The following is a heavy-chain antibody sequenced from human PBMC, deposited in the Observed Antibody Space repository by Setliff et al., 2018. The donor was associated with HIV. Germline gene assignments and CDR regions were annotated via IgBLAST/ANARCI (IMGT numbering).Heavy chain of an antibody. J-gene: IGHJ4*02. CDR3: ARGRWLQSFDY. V-gene: IGHV1-69*13. Sequence: GASVKVSCKASGGTFSSYGISWVRQAPGQGLEWIGGIIPIFGTRNYAQKFQGRVTITADELTSTAYMELSSLTSEDTAVYYCARGRWLQSFDYWGQGTLVTVSS. D-gene: IGHD5-12*01. CDR2: IIPIFGTR. CDR1: GGTFSSYG.